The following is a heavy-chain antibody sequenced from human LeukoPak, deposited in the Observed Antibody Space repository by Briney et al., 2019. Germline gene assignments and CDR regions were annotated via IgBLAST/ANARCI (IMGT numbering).Heavy chain of an antibody. CDR2: ISGSGDKS. CDR1: GFTFGSYG. CDR3: ANNYYGSGSFPFDH. Sequence: GGSLRLSCAASGFTFGSYGMNWVRQAPGKGLEWVSVISGSGDKSYYADSVKGRFTISRDNSKNTLYLQMNSLRAEDTAVYYCANNYYGSGSFPFDHWGQGTLVTVSS. J-gene: IGHJ4*02. D-gene: IGHD3-10*01. V-gene: IGHV3-23*01.